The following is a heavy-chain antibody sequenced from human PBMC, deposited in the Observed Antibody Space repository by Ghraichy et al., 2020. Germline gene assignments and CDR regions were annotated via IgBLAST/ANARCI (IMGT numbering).Heavy chain of an antibody. Sequence: TLSLTCAVYGGSFSGYYWSWIRQPPGKGLEWIGEINHSGSTNYNPSLKSRVTISVDTSKNQFSLKLSSVTAADTAVYYCASWTGSIHDAFDIWGQGTMVTVSS. CDR1: GGSFSGYY. CDR3: ASWTGSIHDAFDI. J-gene: IGHJ3*02. V-gene: IGHV4-34*01. D-gene: IGHD3/OR15-3a*01. CDR2: INHSGST.